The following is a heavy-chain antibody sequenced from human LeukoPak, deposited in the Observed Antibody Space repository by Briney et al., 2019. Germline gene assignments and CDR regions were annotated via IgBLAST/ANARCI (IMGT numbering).Heavy chain of an antibody. CDR3: ARDENYYGSGSYLFDY. CDR1: GYTLTSHY. Sequence: ASVKVSCKASGYTLTSHYIHWVRQAPGQGLEWMGRINPSGGSTSYAQKFQGRVTMTRDMSTSTVYMELSSLRSEDTAVYYCARDENYYGSGSYLFDYWGQGTLVTVSS. J-gene: IGHJ4*02. V-gene: IGHV1-46*01. D-gene: IGHD3-10*01. CDR2: INPSGGST.